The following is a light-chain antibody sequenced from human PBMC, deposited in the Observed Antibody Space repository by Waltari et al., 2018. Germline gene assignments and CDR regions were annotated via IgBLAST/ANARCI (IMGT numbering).Light chain of an antibody. V-gene: IGKV3-11*01. Sequence: EIVLTQSPVTLSLSPGEIATLSCRASQSVSSYIVWYQQKPGQAPRLLIYDESNRATGIPARFSGSGSATDFTLTISSLEPEDFAVHYCQQRSNWLTFGGGTKVENK. CDR2: DES. CDR3: QQRSNWLT. J-gene: IGKJ4*01. CDR1: QSVSSY.